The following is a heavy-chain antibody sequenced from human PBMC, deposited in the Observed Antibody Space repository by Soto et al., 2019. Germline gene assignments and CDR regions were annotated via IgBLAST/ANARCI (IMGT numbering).Heavy chain of an antibody. CDR1: GDSVSSYSAA. CDR2: TYYRSRFFS. Sequence: SQTLSLTCAISGDSVSSYSAAWNWIRQSPSGGLEWLGRTYYRSRFFSDYAESVKSRIIINPDTSKNQFSLTLASVTAADAAVYYCATSSSLFYSYFDYWGQGTLVTVSS. V-gene: IGHV6-1*01. J-gene: IGHJ4*02. D-gene: IGHD6-13*01. CDR3: ATSSSLFYSYFDY.